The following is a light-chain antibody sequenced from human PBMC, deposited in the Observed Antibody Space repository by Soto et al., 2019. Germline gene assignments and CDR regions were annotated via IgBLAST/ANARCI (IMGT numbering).Light chain of an antibody. Sequence: QSALTQPPSASGSPGQSVTISCTGTSSDVGGYNYVAWFQQHPGKAPKLLIYEVTKRPSGVPDRSSGSKSGNSASLTVAGLQAEDEAYYYCSSYAGSSTYVFGTGTKVTVL. CDR3: SSYAGSSTYV. CDR1: SSDVGGYNY. V-gene: IGLV2-8*01. J-gene: IGLJ1*01. CDR2: EVT.